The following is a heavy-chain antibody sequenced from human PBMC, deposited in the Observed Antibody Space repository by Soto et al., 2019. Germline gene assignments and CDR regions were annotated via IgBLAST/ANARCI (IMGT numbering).Heavy chain of an antibody. D-gene: IGHD4-17*01. V-gene: IGHV1-18*04. Sequence: VRLAQYGAEVKRPGASVKVSCKASGYTFTGYGIAWVRQAPGQGLEWMGWISAYNGNTLQTQKFQDRLTMTTVTSANTAYMELMSLRSDDTAVYYCARPLGGYGDYALPLNYWGQGTLVSVSS. CDR3: ARPLGGYGDYALPLNY. J-gene: IGHJ4*02. CDR2: ISAYNGNT. CDR1: GYTFTGYG.